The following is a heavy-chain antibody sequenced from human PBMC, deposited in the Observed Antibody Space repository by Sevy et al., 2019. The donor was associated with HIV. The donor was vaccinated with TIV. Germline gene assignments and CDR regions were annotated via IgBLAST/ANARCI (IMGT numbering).Heavy chain of an antibody. J-gene: IGHJ6*03. D-gene: IGHD2-21*02. V-gene: IGHV4-59*01. CDR2: IYYSGST. CDR3: AREYGGNSGSGHYYYYMDV. Sequence: SETLSLTCTVSGDSISSYYWSWIRQPPGKGLEWIGYIYYSGSTNYNPSLKSRVTISVDTSKNQFSLKLSSVTAADTAVYYCAREYGGNSGSGHYYYYMDVWGKGTTVTVSS. CDR1: GDSISSYY.